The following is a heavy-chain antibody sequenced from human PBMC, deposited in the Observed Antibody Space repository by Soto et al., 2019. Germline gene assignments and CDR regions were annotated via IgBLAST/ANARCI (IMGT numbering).Heavy chain of an antibody. CDR1: GFTFSSYA. D-gene: IGHD1-26*01. Sequence: PGGSLRLSCAASGFTFSSYAMSWVRQAPGKGLEWISAISGSANNAYYADSVKGRFAVSRDNSKNTVYLQMNSLRAEDTAVYYCVILTVGKIDFWGQGTLVTVSS. J-gene: IGHJ4*02. V-gene: IGHV3-23*01. CDR2: ISGSANNA. CDR3: VILTVGKIDF.